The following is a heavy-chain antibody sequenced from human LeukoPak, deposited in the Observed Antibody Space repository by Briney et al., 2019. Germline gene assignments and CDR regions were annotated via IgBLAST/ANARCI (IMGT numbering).Heavy chain of an antibody. CDR1: GFTFSSYA. J-gene: IGHJ4*02. CDR3: ARAKPKNMVRGLIMRRESRYYFDY. V-gene: IGHV3-23*01. CDR2: ISGSGGST. Sequence: GGSLRLSCAASGFTFSSYAMSWVRQAPGKGLEWVSAISGSGGSTYYADSVKGRFTISRDNSKNTLYLQMDSLRAEDTAVYYCARAKPKNMVRGLIMRRESRYYFDYWGQGTLVTVSS. D-gene: IGHD3-10*01.